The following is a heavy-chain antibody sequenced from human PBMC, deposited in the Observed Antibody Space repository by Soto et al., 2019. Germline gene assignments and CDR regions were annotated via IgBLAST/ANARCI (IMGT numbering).Heavy chain of an antibody. J-gene: IGHJ4*02. D-gene: IGHD4-17*01. CDR1: GFTFTSSA. CDR2: IVVGSGNT. V-gene: IGHV1-58*01. CDR3: AADYGDYQYYFDY. Sequence: SVKVSCKASGFTFTSSAVQWVRQARGQRLEWIGWIVVGSGNTNYAQKFQERITITRDMSTSTVFMELSSLRSEDAAVYYCAADYGDYQYYFDYWGQGTLVTVSS.